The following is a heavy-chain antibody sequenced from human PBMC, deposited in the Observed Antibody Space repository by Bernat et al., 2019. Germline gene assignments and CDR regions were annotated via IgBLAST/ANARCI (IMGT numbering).Heavy chain of an antibody. J-gene: IGHJ4*02. CDR3: ARGQTSVNSEFDY. CDR1: GYTFATFY. D-gene: IGHD4-17*01. Sequence: QVQLVQSGAEVKKPGAPVRVSCKASGYTFATFYLHWVRQAPGQGLEWMGIINPRGGSPTYSPKFQGRFTMTTDTSTSTVYMELSSLRYEDTAVYYCARGQTSVNSEFDYWGQGTLVTVSS. V-gene: IGHV1-46*01. CDR2: INPRGGSP.